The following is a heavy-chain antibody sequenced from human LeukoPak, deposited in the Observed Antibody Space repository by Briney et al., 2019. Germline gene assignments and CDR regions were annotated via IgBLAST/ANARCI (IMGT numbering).Heavy chain of an antibody. V-gene: IGHV1-46*01. Sequence: ASVKVSFKASGYTFTSYYMHWVRQAPGQGLEWMGIINPSGGSTSYAQKFQGRGTMTRDMSTSTVYMELSSLRSEDTAVYYCARELTIKFWFDPWGQGTLVTVSS. CDR3: ARELTIKFWFDP. CDR1: GYTFTSYY. D-gene: IGHD1-14*01. J-gene: IGHJ5*02. CDR2: INPSGGST.